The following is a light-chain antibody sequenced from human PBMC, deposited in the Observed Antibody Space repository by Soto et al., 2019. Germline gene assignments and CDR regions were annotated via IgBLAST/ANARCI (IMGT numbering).Light chain of an antibody. V-gene: IGKV3-20*01. CDR2: AAS. CDR1: QSVRSSS. J-gene: IGKJ1*01. CDR3: QQYQFGTSQA. Sequence: EIVLTQSPGTLSLSPGERATISCRASQSVRSSSVAWYQQKPGQAPRLLFYAASTRATGIPARFSGSGSGTDFTLTIISLEPEDFAVYYCQQYQFGTSQAFGQGTKVEIK.